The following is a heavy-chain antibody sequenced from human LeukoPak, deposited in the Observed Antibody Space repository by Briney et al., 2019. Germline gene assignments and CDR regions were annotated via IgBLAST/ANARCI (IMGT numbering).Heavy chain of an antibody. Sequence: ASVKVSCKASGYTFNSHGISWVRQAPGQGLEWMGWISCYDATTNYAQKFQGRVTMTTDTSTRTAYMELRSLRSDDTAVYYCARMVEWLGAFDIWGQGTMVTVSS. D-gene: IGHD3-3*01. CDR2: ISCYDATT. CDR3: ARMVEWLGAFDI. V-gene: IGHV1-18*01. J-gene: IGHJ3*02. CDR1: GYTFNSHG.